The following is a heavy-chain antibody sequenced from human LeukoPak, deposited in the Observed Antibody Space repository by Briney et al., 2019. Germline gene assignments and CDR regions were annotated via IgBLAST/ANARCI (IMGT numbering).Heavy chain of an antibody. D-gene: IGHD6-25*01. CDR3: ARASGFYTGIAADFDY. CDR1: GGTFSSYA. CDR2: IIPIFGTA. V-gene: IGHV1-69*01. Sequence: SVKVSCKASGGTFSSYAISWVRQAPGQGLEWMGGIIPIFGTANYAQKFQGRVTITADESTSTAYMELSSLRSEDTAVYYCARASGFYTGIAADFDYWGQGTLVTVSS. J-gene: IGHJ4*02.